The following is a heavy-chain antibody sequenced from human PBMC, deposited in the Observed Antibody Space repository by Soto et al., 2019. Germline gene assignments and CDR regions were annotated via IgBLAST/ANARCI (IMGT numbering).Heavy chain of an antibody. D-gene: IGHD6-19*01. CDR2: ISSIGVAT. V-gene: IGHV3-48*03. Sequence: GGSLRLSCAASGFTFSIHEMNWVRQAPGKGLEWVSYISSIGVATYYADSVKGRFTISRDNAKNSLYLQMNSLRAEDTAVYYCAREGRVGGIDYWGQGTPVT. CDR1: GFTFSIHE. J-gene: IGHJ4*02. CDR3: AREGRVGGIDY.